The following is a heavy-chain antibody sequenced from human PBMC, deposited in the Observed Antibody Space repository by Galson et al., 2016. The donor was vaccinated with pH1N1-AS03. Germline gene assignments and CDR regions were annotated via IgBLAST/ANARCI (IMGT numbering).Heavy chain of an antibody. CDR3: ARSFLGETDD. J-gene: IGHJ4*02. CDR2: MTPNNGNT. V-gene: IGHV1-8*01. CDR1: GYTFPTYD. Sequence: SVKVSCKASGYTFPTYDINWVRQAAGQGLEWMGWMTPNNGNTGYAQRFQGRVTMTRNTSISTAYMELSGLQSEDTAVYYCARSFLGETDDWGQGTLVIVSS. D-gene: IGHD3-16*01.